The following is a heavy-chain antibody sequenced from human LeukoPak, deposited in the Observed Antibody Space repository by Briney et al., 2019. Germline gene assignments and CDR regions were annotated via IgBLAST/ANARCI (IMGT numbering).Heavy chain of an antibody. V-gene: IGHV4-39*01. Sequence: SETLSLTYTVSGGSISSSSYYWGWIRQPPGKGLEWIGSIYYSGSTYYNPSLKSRVTISVDTSKNQFSLKLSSVTAADTAVYYCASPNSSSWYGPIYAFDIWGQGTMVTVSS. CDR2: IYYSGST. D-gene: IGHD6-13*01. CDR3: ASPNSSSWYGPIYAFDI. CDR1: GGSISSSSYY. J-gene: IGHJ3*02.